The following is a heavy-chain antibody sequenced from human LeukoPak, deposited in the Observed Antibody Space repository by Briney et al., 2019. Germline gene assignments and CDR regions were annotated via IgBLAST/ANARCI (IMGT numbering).Heavy chain of an antibody. D-gene: IGHD3/OR15-3a*01. CDR3: AKDTRPGLVTSLPFDY. Sequence: SSGGYYWSWIRQPPGKGLEWVSGISWNSGSIGYADSVKGRFTISRDNAKNSLYLQMNSLRAEDTALYYCAKDTRPGLVTSLPFDYWGQGTLVTVSS. J-gene: IGHJ4*02. V-gene: IGHV3-9*01. CDR2: ISWNSGSI. CDR1: SSGGYY.